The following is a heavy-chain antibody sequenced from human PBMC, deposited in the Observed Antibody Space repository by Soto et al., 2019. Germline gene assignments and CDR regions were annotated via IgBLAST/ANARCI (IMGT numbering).Heavy chain of an antibody. CDR2: IYYSGST. CDR3: ARHTHGGDAFDI. V-gene: IGHV4-39*01. Sequence: PSETLSLTCTVSGGSISSSSYYWGWIRQPPGKGLEWIGSIYYSGSTYYNPSLKSRDTISVDTSKNQFSLKLSSVTAADTAVYYCARHTHGGDAFDIWGQGTMVTVSS. J-gene: IGHJ3*02. D-gene: IGHD4-17*01. CDR1: GGSISSSSYY.